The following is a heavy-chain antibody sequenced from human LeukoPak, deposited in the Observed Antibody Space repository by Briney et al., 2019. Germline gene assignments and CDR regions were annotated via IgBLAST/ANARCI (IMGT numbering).Heavy chain of an antibody. V-gene: IGHV3-23*01. D-gene: IGHD2-2*01. Sequence: PGGSLRLSCAASGFTFSSYAMSWVRQAPGKGLEWVSAISGSGGSTYYADSAKGRFTISRDNSKNTLYLQMNSLRAEDTAVYYCAKREYQLLCFDYWGQGTLVTVSS. CDR1: GFTFSSYA. CDR3: AKREYQLLCFDY. CDR2: ISGSGGST. J-gene: IGHJ4*02.